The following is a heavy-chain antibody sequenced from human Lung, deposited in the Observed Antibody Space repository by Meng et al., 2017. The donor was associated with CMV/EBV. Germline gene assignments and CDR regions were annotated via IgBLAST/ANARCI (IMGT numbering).Heavy chain of an antibody. Sequence: FCKASGDTFSNLAISRVRQTTRQGLEWMGGITPTFNTIKYAQKFQGRLTITTDRSTSTAYMDLSSLRSDDTAVYYCVRDRIGWFDPWGQGTLVTVSS. J-gene: IGHJ5*02. V-gene: IGHV1-69*05. CDR1: GDTFSNLA. D-gene: IGHD2-15*01. CDR3: VRDRIGWFDP. CDR2: ITPTFNTI.